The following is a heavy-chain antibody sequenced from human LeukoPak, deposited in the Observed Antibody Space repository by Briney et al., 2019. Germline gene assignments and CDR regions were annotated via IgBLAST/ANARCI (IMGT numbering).Heavy chain of an antibody. J-gene: IGHJ4*02. CDR2: IYYSGST. CDR1: GGSISSSSYY. D-gene: IGHD3-16*01. Sequence: SETLSLTCTVSGGSISSSSYYWGWIRQPPGKGLEWIGSIYYSGSTYYNPSLKSRVTISVDTSKNQFSLKLSSVTATDTAVYYCAMTLEPWALGERFDHWGQGTLVTVSS. V-gene: IGHV4-39*07. CDR3: AMTLEPWALGERFDH.